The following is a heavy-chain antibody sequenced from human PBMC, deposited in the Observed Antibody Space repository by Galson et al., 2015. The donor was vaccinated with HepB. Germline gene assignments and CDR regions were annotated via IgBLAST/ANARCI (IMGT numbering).Heavy chain of an antibody. D-gene: IGHD6-19*01. CDR2: INSDGSST. V-gene: IGHV3-74*01. J-gene: IGHJ5*02. Sequence: SLRLSCAASGFTSSSYWMHWVRQAPGKGLVWVSRINSDGSSTSYADSVKGRFTISRDNAKNTLYLQMNSLRAEDTAVYYCARDCRGYSSGWYVGSWGQGTLVTVSS. CDR1: GFTSSSYW. CDR3: ARDCRGYSSGWYVGS.